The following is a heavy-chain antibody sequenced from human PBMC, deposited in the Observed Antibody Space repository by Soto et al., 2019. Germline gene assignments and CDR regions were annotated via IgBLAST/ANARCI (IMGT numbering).Heavy chain of an antibody. Sequence: PSETLSLTCTVSGVSVSSNSYSWVWIRQHPGKGLEWIGYIFYSGSTNYNPSLKSRVTISVDTSKNQFSLKLSSVTAADTAVYYCARLKHYSGSGSFPDYWGQGTLVTVSS. CDR1: GVSVSSNSYS. V-gene: IGHV4-61*05. CDR3: ARLKHYSGSGSFPDY. CDR2: IFYSGST. J-gene: IGHJ4*02. D-gene: IGHD3-10*01.